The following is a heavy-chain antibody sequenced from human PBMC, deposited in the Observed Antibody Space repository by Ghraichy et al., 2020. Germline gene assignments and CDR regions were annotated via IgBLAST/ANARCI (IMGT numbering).Heavy chain of an antibody. CDR1: GFTFSSYA. J-gene: IGHJ4*02. CDR2: ISGSGGST. CDR3: AKDGEGSSGPHYFDY. Sequence: GGSLRLSCAASGFTFSSYAMSWVRQAPGKGLEWVSAISGSGGSTYYADFVKGRFTISRDNSKNTLYLQMNSLRAEDTAVYYCAKDGEGSSGPHYFDYWGQGTLVTVSS. V-gene: IGHV3-23*01. D-gene: IGHD3-22*01.